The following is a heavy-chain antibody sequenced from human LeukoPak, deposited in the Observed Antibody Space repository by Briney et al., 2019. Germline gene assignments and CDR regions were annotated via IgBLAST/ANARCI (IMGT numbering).Heavy chain of an antibody. Sequence: PGGSQRLSCAASGFTFSSYWMSWVRQAPGKGLEWVANIKQDGSKKYYVDSVKGRFTISRDNAKNSLYLQMNSLRVEDTAVYYCARGQFGWWANYWGQGTLVTISS. CDR2: IKQDGSKK. J-gene: IGHJ4*02. CDR1: GFTFSSYW. D-gene: IGHD6-19*01. V-gene: IGHV3-7*01. CDR3: ARGQFGWWANY.